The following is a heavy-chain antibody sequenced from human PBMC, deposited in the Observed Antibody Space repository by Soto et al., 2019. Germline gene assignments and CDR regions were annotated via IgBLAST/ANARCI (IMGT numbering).Heavy chain of an antibody. CDR3: VKGSEVARQELDH. J-gene: IGHJ4*02. D-gene: IGHD2-15*01. CDR1: GFTFSNFG. Sequence: QVQLVESGGGVVQPGRSPRLSCAASGFTFSNFGMHWVRQAPGKGLEWVAAISSDGGDKYYSHSAKDRFTISRDNSKNTLFLQMNSLRVEDTAVYYCVKGSEVARQELDHWGQGILVTVSS. V-gene: IGHV3-30*18. CDR2: ISSDGGDK.